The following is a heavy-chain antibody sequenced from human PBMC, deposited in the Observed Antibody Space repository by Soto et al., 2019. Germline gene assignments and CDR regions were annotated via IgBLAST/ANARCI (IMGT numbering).Heavy chain of an antibody. CDR1: GGSVSSGNYY. V-gene: IGHV4-61*01. D-gene: IGHD4-4*01. CDR2: IFHTGTT. J-gene: IGHJ4*02. CDR3: ARRGTVTKYYFDS. Sequence: SETLSLTCTVSGGSVSSGNYYWSWIRQPPGKGLEWIGYIFHTGTTNYNPSLKSRVVISLDSSKNQFSLKLSSVTAADTVVYYCARRGTVTKYYFDSWGQGALVTVSS.